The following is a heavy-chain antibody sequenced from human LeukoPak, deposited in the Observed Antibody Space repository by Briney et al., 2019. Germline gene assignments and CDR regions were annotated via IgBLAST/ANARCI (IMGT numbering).Heavy chain of an antibody. V-gene: IGHV3-53*01. J-gene: IGHJ4*02. CDR3: ARESAAGSFFDY. CDR1: GFTVSSNY. D-gene: IGHD6-13*01. CDR2: IHSGGST. Sequence: PGGSLRLSCAASGFTVSSNYMSWVRQAPGKGLEWVSVIHSGGSTYYADSVKGRFTISRDNSKNTLYLQMNSLRAEDTAVYYCARESAAGSFFDYWGQGTLVTVSS.